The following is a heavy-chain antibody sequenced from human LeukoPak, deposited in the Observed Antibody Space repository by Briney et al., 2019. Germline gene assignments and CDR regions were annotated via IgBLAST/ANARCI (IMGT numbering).Heavy chain of an antibody. CDR3: ARDGYYYDSSGYSDY. CDR1: GGTFSRYA. D-gene: IGHD3-22*01. V-gene: IGHV1-69*04. CDR2: IIPIFGIA. J-gene: IGHJ4*02. Sequence: AWVTVSFQASGGTFSRYAISWVRQAPGQGLEWMGRIIPIFGIANYAQKFQGRVTITAEKSTSTAYVKLSSLRSEDTAVYYCARDGYYYDSSGYSDYWGQGTLVTVSS.